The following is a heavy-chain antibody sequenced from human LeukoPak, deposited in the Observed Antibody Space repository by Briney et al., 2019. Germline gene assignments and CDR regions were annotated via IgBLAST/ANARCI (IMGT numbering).Heavy chain of an antibody. D-gene: IGHD3-10*01. CDR2: IYYSGST. J-gene: IGHJ3*02. CDR3: ASVYNYGYDVFDI. Sequence: SETLSLTCTVSGGSISSYYWGWIRQPPGKGLEWIGSIYYSGSTYYNPSLKSRVTISVDTSKNQFSLKLSSVTAADTAIYYCASVYNYGYDVFDIWGQGTMVTVSS. CDR1: GGSISSYY. V-gene: IGHV4-39*07.